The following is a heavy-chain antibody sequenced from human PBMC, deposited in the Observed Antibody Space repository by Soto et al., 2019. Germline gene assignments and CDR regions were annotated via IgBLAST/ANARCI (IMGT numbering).Heavy chain of an antibody. CDR3: AKDSDWNYAKSTVFDY. CDR1: GFTFDDYA. J-gene: IGHJ4*02. D-gene: IGHD1-7*01. CDR2: ISWNSGSI. V-gene: IGHV3-9*01. Sequence: EVQLVESGGGLVQPGRSLRLSCAAAGFTFDDYAMHWVRQAPGKGLEWVSGISWNSGSIGYADSVKGRFTISRDNAKNSLYLQMNSLRAEDTALYYCAKDSDWNYAKSTVFDYWGQGTLVTVSS.